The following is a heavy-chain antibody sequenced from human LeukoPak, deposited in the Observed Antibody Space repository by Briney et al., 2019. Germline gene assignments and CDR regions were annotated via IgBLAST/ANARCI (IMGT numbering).Heavy chain of an antibody. D-gene: IGHD3-22*01. CDR3: ARDTTNSYDSSGYYYYWYFDL. J-gene: IGHJ2*01. CDR1: GFTVSSNY. Sequence: GGSLRLSCAASGFTVSSNYMSWVRQAPGEGLEWVADIYSGGSEYYAGSAKGRFTISRDNSKNTPSLQMNSLRAEDTAVYYCARDTTNSYDSSGYYYYWYFDLWGRGTLVTVSS. V-gene: IGHV3-53*01. CDR2: IYSGGSE.